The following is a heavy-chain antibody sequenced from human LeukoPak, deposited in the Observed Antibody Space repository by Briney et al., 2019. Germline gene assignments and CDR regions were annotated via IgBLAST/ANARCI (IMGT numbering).Heavy chain of an antibody. CDR3: ARTHSNYMIDY. Sequence: GESLKISCKGSGYSFTSYWIGWERQMPGKGLEWVGIIYPGESDTKYSPSFQGQVSISADKSISTAYLQWGSLKASDTAMYYCARTHSNYMIDYWGQGTLVTVSS. V-gene: IGHV5-51*01. J-gene: IGHJ4*02. CDR2: IYPGESDT. D-gene: IGHD4-11*01. CDR1: GYSFTSYW.